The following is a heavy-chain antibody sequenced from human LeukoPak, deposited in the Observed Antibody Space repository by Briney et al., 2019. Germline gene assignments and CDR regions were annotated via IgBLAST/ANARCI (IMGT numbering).Heavy chain of an antibody. J-gene: IGHJ5*02. Sequence: PSETLSLTCTVSGGFMRSSNYYWGWIRQPPGKGLEWIGTIYYSGSTYYNPSLKSRVTISVDTSKNQFSLKLSSVTAADTAVYYCARHADANWFDPWGQGTLVIVSS. CDR1: GGFMRSSNYY. V-gene: IGHV4-39*01. CDR2: IYYSGST. CDR3: ARHADANWFDP.